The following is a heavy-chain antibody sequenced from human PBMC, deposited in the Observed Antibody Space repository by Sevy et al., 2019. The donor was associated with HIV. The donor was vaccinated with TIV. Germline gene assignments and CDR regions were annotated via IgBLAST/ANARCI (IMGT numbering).Heavy chain of an antibody. J-gene: IGHJ4*02. CDR1: GFTVNSNY. CDR3: ARGKSGYGYALNY. Sequence: GGCLRLSCAASGFTVNSNYMTWVRQAPGKGLEGVSVIHSDDTTYHADSVKDRFTISRDNFKNTLYLHMSSLRAEDTAVYYCARGKSGYGYALNYWDQGTLVTVSS. V-gene: IGHV3-66*01. CDR2: IHSDDTT. D-gene: IGHD5-18*01.